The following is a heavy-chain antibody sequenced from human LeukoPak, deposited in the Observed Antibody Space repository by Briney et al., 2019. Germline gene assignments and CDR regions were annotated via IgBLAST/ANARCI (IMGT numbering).Heavy chain of an antibody. CDR3: ARAAFITMVRGVIIPPGGY. CDR1: GYTFTTYY. Sequence: ASVKVSCKASGYTFTTYYMHWVRQAPGQGLEWMGWINPNSGGTNYAQKFQGRVTMTRDTSISTAYMELSRLRSDDTAVYYCARAAFITMVRGVIIPPGGYWGQGTLVTVSS. CDR2: INPNSGGT. D-gene: IGHD3-10*01. J-gene: IGHJ4*02. V-gene: IGHV1-2*02.